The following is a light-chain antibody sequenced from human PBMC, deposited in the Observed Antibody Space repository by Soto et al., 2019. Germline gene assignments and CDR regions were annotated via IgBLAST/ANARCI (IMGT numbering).Light chain of an antibody. CDR2: GAS. V-gene: IGKV3-20*01. CDR3: QQYGSSPPLT. CDR1: QSVSSNF. Sequence: ENVLTQSPGTLSLSPGERAALSCRAIQSVSSNFLAWYQQKPGQAPRLLIYGASNRATGIPARFSGSGSGTDFTLTISRLEPEDFAVYYCQQYGSSPPLTFGGGTKVDIK. J-gene: IGKJ4*01.